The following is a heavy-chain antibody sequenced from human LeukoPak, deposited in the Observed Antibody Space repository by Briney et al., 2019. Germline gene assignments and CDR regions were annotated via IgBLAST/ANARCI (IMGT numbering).Heavy chain of an antibody. CDR2: VYYTGST. CDR1: GGSISRYY. Sequence: PSETLSLTCTVSGGSISRYYGSWIRQSPGKGLEWIGYVYYTGSTNYNPSLKSRVTISVDTSKNQFSLKLSSVTAADTAVYYCARVPGGYNSFDYWGQGTLVTVSS. D-gene: IGHD5-12*01. V-gene: IGHV4-59*12. CDR3: ARVPGGYNSFDY. J-gene: IGHJ4*02.